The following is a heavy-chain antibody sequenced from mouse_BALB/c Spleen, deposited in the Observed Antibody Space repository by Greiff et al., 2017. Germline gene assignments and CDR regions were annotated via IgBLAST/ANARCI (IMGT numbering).Heavy chain of an antibody. CDR1: GYTFTSYW. CDR3: ARLTTDY. J-gene: IGHJ4*01. CDR2: INPSTGYT. Sequence: QVQLQQSGAELAKPGASVKMSCKASGYTFTSYWMHWVKQRPGQGLEWIGYINPSTGYTEYNQKFKDKATLTADKSSSTAYMQLSSLTSEDSAVYYCARLTTDYWGQGTSVTVSS. V-gene: IGHV1-7*01.